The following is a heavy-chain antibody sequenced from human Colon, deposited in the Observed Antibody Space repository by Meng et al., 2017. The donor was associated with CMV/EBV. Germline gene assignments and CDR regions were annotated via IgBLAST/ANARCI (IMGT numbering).Heavy chain of an antibody. J-gene: IGHJ4*02. CDR2: ISPGDDNG. CDR3: AITSLFDY. Sequence: VPFLQSGAWVKNAGASVRVSCKVSGYSLSNYVLHWGRQAPGQGLEWMGWISPGDDNGKYAQKFQGRVAITKDTSESTAYLDLSSLKSEDTAVYYCAITSLFDYWGQGTLVTVSS. CDR1: GYSLSNYV. V-gene: IGHV1-3*01.